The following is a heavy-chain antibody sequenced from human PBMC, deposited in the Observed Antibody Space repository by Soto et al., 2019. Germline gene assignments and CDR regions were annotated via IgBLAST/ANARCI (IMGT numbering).Heavy chain of an antibody. V-gene: IGHV4-59*08. D-gene: IGHD6-13*01. Sequence: PSETLSLTRTFSGGSISSYYWSWIRQPPGKGLEWIGYIYYSGSTNYNPSLKSRVTISVDTSKNQFSLKLSSVTAADTAVYYCARTAAAVGWFDPWGQGTLVTVSS. CDR1: GGSISSYY. CDR3: ARTAAAVGWFDP. J-gene: IGHJ5*02. CDR2: IYYSGST.